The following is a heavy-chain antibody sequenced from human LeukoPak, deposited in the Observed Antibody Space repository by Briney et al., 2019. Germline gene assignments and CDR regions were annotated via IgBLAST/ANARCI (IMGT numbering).Heavy chain of an antibody. CDR2: INAGNGNT. CDR1: GYTFTSYA. D-gene: IGHD3-10*01. CDR3: ARSRVTMVRGVITPLDY. Sequence: ASVKVSCKASGYTFTSYAMHWVRQAPGQRLEWTGWINAGNGNTKYSQKFQGRVTITRDTSASTAYMELSSLRSEDTAVYYCARSRVTMVRGVITPLDYWGQGTLVTVSS. J-gene: IGHJ4*02. V-gene: IGHV1-3*01.